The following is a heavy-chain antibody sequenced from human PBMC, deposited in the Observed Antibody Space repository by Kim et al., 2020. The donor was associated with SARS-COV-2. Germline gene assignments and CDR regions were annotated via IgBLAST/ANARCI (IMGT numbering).Heavy chain of an antibody. Sequence: GGSLRLSCAASGFTVSSNYMSWVRQAPGKGLEWVSVIYSGGSTYYADPVKGRFTISRENSKNTLYLQMNSLRAAETAVYYCARGPGSVFDYWGQGTLVTVSS. CDR1: GFTVSSNY. J-gene: IGHJ4*02. D-gene: IGHD2-15*01. V-gene: IGHV3-53*01. CDR3: ARGPGSVFDY. CDR2: IYSGGST.